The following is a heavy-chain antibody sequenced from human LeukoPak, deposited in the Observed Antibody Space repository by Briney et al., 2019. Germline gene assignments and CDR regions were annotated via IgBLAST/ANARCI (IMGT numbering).Heavy chain of an antibody. J-gene: IGHJ4*02. CDR2: INSDGSST. CDR1: GFTFSSYW. V-gene: IGHV3-74*01. CDR3: ARGPTRANSSDY. D-gene: IGHD2/OR15-2a*01. Sequence: GGSLRLSCAASGFTFSSYWMHWVRLAPGKGLVWVSRINSDGSSTSYADSVKGRFTTSRDNAKNSLYLQMNSLRTEDTAMYYCARGPTRANSSDYWGQGTLITVSS.